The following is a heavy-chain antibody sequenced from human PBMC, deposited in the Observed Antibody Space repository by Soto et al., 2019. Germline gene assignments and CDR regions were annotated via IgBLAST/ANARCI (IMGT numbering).Heavy chain of an antibody. D-gene: IGHD2-15*01. CDR3: AKVNGWSADAADKGSYGMDV. V-gene: IGHV3-23*01. CDR1: GFTFSSYA. CDR2: ISGSGGST. J-gene: IGHJ6*02. Sequence: LRLSCAASGFTFSSYAMSWVRQAPGKGLGWGAAISGSGGSTYYADSVKGRFTISRDNSKNTLYLQMNSLRAEDTAVYYCAKVNGWSADAADKGSYGMDVWGQGTTVTVSS.